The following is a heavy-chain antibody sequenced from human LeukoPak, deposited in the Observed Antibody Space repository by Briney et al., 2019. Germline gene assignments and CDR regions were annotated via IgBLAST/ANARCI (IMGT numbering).Heavy chain of an antibody. J-gene: IGHJ5*01. Sequence: GSLRLSCAASGFTFSSYAMSWVRQAPGKGLVRVSLIDSDGASTEYADSVKGRFTISRDNAKNKLYLQMNGLTADDTAVYFCARDRDIYDYVWGSYRSRNWFDSWGQGTLVTVSS. V-gene: IGHV3-74*03. CDR1: GFTFSSYA. CDR3: ARDRDIYDYVWGSYRSRNWFDS. CDR2: IDSDGAST. D-gene: IGHD3-16*02.